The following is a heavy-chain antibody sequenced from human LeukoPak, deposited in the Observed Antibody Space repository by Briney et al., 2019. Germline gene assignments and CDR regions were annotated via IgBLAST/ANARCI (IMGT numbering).Heavy chain of an antibody. CDR3: ARGDFWSGAPTD. Sequence: PSETLSLTCAVYGGSFSGYYWSWIRQPPGTGLEWIGYIYYTGRADYNPSLKSRVSMSVDTSKNQFSLRVNSMTAADTAVYYCARGDFWSGAPTDWGQGTLVTVSS. CDR1: GGSFSGYY. CDR2: IYYTGRA. J-gene: IGHJ4*02. V-gene: IGHV4-59*01. D-gene: IGHD3-3*01.